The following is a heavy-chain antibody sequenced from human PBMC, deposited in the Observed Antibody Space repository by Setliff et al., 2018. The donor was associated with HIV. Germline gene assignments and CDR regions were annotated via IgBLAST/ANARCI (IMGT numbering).Heavy chain of an antibody. J-gene: IGHJ4*02. CDR3: VRGMTSYDSSGYSIPYYFDY. Sequence: ASVKVSCKASGYSFTNYYMNWVRQAPGQGLEWMGIINPSGGGTTYAQKLQGRVTMTRDTSTDTLYMDLSSLTSEDTAVYYCVRGMTSYDSSGYSIPYYFDYWGQGTLVTVS. CDR1: GYSFTNYY. V-gene: IGHV1-46*01. D-gene: IGHD3-22*01. CDR2: INPSGGGT.